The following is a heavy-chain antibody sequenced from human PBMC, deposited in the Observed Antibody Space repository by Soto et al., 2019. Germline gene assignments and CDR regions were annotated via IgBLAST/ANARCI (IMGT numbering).Heavy chain of an antibody. Sequence: PSETLSLTCTVSGGSISSHYWSWIRQPPGKGLEWIGYIYYSGSTNYNPSLKSRVTISVDTSKNQFSLKLSSVTAADTAVYYCARWSIGDFWSGYSRAWFDPWGQGTLVTVSS. CDR3: ARWSIGDFWSGYSRAWFDP. CDR2: IYYSGST. J-gene: IGHJ5*02. CDR1: GGSISSHY. V-gene: IGHV4-59*11. D-gene: IGHD3-3*01.